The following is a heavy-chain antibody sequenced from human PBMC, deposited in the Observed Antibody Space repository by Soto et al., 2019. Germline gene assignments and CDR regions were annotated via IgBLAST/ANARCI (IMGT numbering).Heavy chain of an antibody. CDR3: ARVGSYDFWSGVGSLFDYYYYMDV. CDR2: IYYSGST. D-gene: IGHD3-3*01. J-gene: IGHJ6*03. V-gene: IGHV4-31*03. CDR1: GGSISSGGYY. Sequence: SETLSLTCTVSGGSISSGGYYWSWIRQHPGKGLEWIGYIYYSGSTYYNPSLKSRVTISVDTSKNQFSLKLSSVTAADTAVYYCARVGSYDFWSGVGSLFDYYYYMDVWGKGTTVTVSS.